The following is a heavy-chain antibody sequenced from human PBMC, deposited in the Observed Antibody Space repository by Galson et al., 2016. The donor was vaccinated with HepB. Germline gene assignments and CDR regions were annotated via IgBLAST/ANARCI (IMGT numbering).Heavy chain of an antibody. CDR3: AKGHYGDYFVGSELDY. CDR2: ISYDGSNK. D-gene: IGHD4-17*01. V-gene: IGHV3-30*04. J-gene: IGHJ4*02. CDR1: GFTFSDYA. Sequence: SLRLSCAAFGFTFSDYAMHWVRQAPGKGLEWVAVISYDGSNKYYADSVKGRFTISRDNSKNTLYLQMNSLRADDTAVYYCAKGHYGDYFVGSELDYWGQGTLVTVSS.